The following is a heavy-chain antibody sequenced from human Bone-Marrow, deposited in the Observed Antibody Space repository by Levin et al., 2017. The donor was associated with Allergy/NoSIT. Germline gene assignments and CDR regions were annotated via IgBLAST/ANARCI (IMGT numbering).Heavy chain of an antibody. J-gene: IGHJ4*01. CDR2: FDPEDGDT. V-gene: IGHV1-24*01. CDR1: GYTLSELS. CDR3: ATVSGSGYYYVDY. D-gene: IGHD5-12*01. Sequence: ASVKVSCNVSGYTLSELSMHWVRQAPVRGLEWMGGFDPEDGDTLYAQKFQGRVTMAEDTSTDTAYIELSGLTSEDTAVYYCATVSGSGYYYVDYWGQEPWSPSPQ.